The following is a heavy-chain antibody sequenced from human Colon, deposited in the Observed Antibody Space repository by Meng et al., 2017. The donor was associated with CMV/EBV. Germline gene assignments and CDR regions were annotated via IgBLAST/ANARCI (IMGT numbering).Heavy chain of an antibody. CDR3: ARDVFEF. CDR1: GFTFSDYY. CDR2: IKQDGSEK. J-gene: IGHJ4*02. V-gene: IGHV3-7*01. Sequence: GESLKISCAASGFTFSDYYMSWIRQAPGKGLEWVANIKQDGSEKNYVDSVKGRFTISRDNAKNSLYLQMNSLRAEDTAVYYCARDVFEFWGQGTLVTVSS.